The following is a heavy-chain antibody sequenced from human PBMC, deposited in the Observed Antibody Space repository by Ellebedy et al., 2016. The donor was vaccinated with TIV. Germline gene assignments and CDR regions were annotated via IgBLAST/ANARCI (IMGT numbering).Heavy chain of an antibody. V-gene: IGHV4-59*08. J-gene: IGHJ4*02. CDR1: GDSISAYY. CDR2: IYYSGTT. CDR3: ARHSPDFYFDF. D-gene: IGHD3-3*01. Sequence: MPSETLSLTCNVSGDSISAYYWSSIRQPPGKGLEWIGYIYYSGTTSFNPSLKSRVTMSVDTSNNHFSLKLSSVTAADTAVYYCARHSPDFYFDFWGPGTLVSVSS.